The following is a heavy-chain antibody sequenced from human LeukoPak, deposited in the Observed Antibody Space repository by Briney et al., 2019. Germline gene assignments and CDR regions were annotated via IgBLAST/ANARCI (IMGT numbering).Heavy chain of an antibody. J-gene: IGHJ4*02. CDR1: GFTFSTYD. D-gene: IGHD1-26*01. V-gene: IGHV3-13*01. Sequence: GGSLRLSCAASGFTFSTYDMHWVRQAAGKGLEWVSAISIAGATYYAGSVQGRFTLSRENAKDSLYLQMNSLRAGDSAVYYCARSARGSHYGFDYWGQGTLVTVSS. CDR2: ISIAGAT. CDR3: ARSARGSHYGFDY.